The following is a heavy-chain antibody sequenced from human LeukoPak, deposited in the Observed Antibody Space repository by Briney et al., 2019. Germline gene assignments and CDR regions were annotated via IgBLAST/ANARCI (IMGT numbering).Heavy chain of an antibody. Sequence: ASVKVSCKASGGTFSSYAISWVRQAPGQRLEWMGWINAGNGNTKYSQKFQGRVTITRDTSASTAYMELSSLRSEDTAVYYCARSREVAAAGNWFDPWGQGTLVTVSS. CDR3: ARSREVAAAGNWFDP. D-gene: IGHD6-13*01. CDR2: INAGNGNT. CDR1: GGTFSSYA. V-gene: IGHV1-3*01. J-gene: IGHJ5*02.